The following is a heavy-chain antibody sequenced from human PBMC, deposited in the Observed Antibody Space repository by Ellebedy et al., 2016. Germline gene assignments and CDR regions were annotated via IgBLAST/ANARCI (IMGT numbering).Heavy chain of an antibody. V-gene: IGHV3-48*01. CDR2: ISSRDTPI. CDR3: AKDQEYFDYMDV. CDR1: GFTFSDFS. Sequence: GGSLRLXXTASGFTFSDFSMNWVRQAPGKGLEWLSYISSRDTPIYYADSVKGRFTISRDNSKNTLFLQVNSLRAEDTAVYYCAKDQEYFDYMDVWGKGTTVTVSS. J-gene: IGHJ6*03.